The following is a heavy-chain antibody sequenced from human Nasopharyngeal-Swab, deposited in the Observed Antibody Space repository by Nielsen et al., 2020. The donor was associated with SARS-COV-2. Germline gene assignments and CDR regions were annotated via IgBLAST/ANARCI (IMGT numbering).Heavy chain of an antibody. V-gene: IGHV7-4-1*02. CDR2: INTNTGNP. D-gene: IGHD5-18*01. J-gene: IGHJ6*02. Sequence: ASVKVSCNASGYTFTSYAMNWVRQAPGQGLEWMGWINTNTGNPTYAQGFTGRFVFSLDTSVSTAYLQISSLKAEDTAVYYCARTPVTYYYYGMDVWGQGTTVTVSS. CDR3: ARTPVTYYYYGMDV. CDR1: GYTFTSYA.